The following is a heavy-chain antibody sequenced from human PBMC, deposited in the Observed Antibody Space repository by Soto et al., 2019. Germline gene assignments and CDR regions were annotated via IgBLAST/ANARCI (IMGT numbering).Heavy chain of an antibody. D-gene: IGHD6-13*01. CDR3: ARDSNPPAAAVWCAFDI. J-gene: IGHJ3*02. CDR1: GFTFSDYY. V-gene: IGHV3-11*01. CDR2: ISRSGSTI. Sequence: GGSLRLSCAASGFTFSDYYMSWLRQAPGKGLEWVSYISRSGSTIYYADSLKGRFTISRDNARNSLYLQMNSLRAEDTAVYYCARDSNPPAAAVWCAFDIWGQGAMVTVSS.